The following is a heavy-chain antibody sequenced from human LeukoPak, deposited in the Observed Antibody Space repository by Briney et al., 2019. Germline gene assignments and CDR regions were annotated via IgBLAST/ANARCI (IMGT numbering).Heavy chain of an antibody. CDR1: GGSISSYY. Sequence: SETLSLTCTVSGGSISSYYWSWIRQPPGKGLEWIGYIYYSGSTNYNPSLKSRVTISVDTSKNQFSLKLSSVTAADTAVYYCARHKGYGSGSYYRPLDYWGQGTLVTVSS. D-gene: IGHD3-10*01. V-gene: IGHV4-59*08. J-gene: IGHJ4*02. CDR3: ARHKGYGSGSYYRPLDY. CDR2: IYYSGST.